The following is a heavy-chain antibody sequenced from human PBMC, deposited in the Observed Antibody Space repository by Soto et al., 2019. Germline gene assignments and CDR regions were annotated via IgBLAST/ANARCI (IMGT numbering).Heavy chain of an antibody. D-gene: IGHD6-13*01. V-gene: IGHV3-74*01. CDR1: GFTFSSYW. Sequence: EVQLVESGGGLVQPGGSLRLSCAASGFTFSSYWMHWVRQAPGEGLVGVSRINSDGSSTSYSDSVKGRFTISRDNAKNTLYLQINSLRAEDTFGYYFAGSSSWNCFDPWGEGTLVTVST. CDR3: AGSSSWNCFDP. J-gene: IGHJ5*02. CDR2: INSDGSST.